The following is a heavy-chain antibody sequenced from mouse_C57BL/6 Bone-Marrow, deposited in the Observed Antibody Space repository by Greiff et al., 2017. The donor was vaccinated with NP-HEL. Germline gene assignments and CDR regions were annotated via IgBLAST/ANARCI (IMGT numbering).Heavy chain of an antibody. Sequence: DVQLQESGPVLVKPGASVKMSCKASGYTFTDYYMNWVKQSHGKSLEWIGVINPYNGGTSYNQKFKGKATLTVDKSSSTAYMELNSLTSEDSAVYYCARIYYYGSSYEGYWGQGTTLTVSS. CDR2: INPYNGGT. J-gene: IGHJ2*01. CDR1: GYTFTDYY. CDR3: ARIYYYGSSYEGY. V-gene: IGHV1-19*01. D-gene: IGHD1-1*01.